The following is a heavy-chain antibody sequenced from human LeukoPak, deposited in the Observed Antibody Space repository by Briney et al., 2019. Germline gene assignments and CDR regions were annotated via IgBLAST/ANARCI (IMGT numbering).Heavy chain of an antibody. D-gene: IGHD2-15*01. Sequence: GGSLRLSCAASGFTFSQHYMDWVRQAPGKGLEWVGRSRDRDNYYSTEYAASVKGRFTISRDNAKNTLYLQMNSLRAEDTAVYYCTISVVASWFDPWGQGTLVTVSS. J-gene: IGHJ5*02. V-gene: IGHV3-72*01. CDR2: SRDRDNYYST. CDR1: GFTFSQHY. CDR3: TISVVASWFDP.